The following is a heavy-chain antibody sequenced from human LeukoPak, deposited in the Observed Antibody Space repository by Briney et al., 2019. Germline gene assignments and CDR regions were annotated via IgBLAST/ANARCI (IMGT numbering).Heavy chain of an antibody. D-gene: IGHD2-2*01. CDR1: GYTFTDDY. Sequence: ASVKVSCKASGYTFTDDYMHWVRQAPGQGLEWMGWINPNSGGTNYAQKFQGRVTMTRDTSISTAYMELSRLRSDDTAVYYCARRYCSSTSCYHPWGQGTLVTVSS. CDR2: INPNSGGT. CDR3: ARRYCSSTSCYHP. V-gene: IGHV1-2*02. J-gene: IGHJ5*02.